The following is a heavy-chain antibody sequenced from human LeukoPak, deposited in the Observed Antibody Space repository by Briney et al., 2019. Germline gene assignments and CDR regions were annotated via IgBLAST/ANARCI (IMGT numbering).Heavy chain of an antibody. CDR2: IIPIFGTA. CDR3: ARTSMVRGVYHDAFDI. J-gene: IGHJ3*02. CDR1: GGTFSSYA. V-gene: IGHV1-69*13. D-gene: IGHD3-10*01. Sequence: SVKVSCKASGGTFSSYAISWVRQAPGQGLEWMGGIIPIFGTANYAQKFQGRVTITADESTSTAYMELSSLRSDDTAVYYCARTSMVRGVYHDAFDIWGQGTTVTVSS.